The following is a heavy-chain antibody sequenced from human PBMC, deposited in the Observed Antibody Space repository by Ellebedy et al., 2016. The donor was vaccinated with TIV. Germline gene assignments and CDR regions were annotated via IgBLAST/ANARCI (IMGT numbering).Heavy chain of an antibody. Sequence: AASVKVSCKASGYTFTSYAMHRVRHAPGQRLEWMGWINAGNGNTKYSQKFQGRVTITRDTSASTAYMELSSLRSEDTAMYYCARVRSGSYYDYWGQGTLVTVSS. V-gene: IGHV1-3*01. CDR3: ARVRSGSYYDY. CDR2: INAGNGNT. J-gene: IGHJ4*02. CDR1: GYTFTSYA. D-gene: IGHD1-26*01.